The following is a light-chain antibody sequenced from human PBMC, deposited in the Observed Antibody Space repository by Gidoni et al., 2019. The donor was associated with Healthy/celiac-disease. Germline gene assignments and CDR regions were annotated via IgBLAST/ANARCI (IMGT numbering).Light chain of an antibody. CDR3: QQYNSYPYT. V-gene: IGKV1-5*03. CDR2: KAS. J-gene: IGKJ2*01. CDR1: QSISSW. Sequence: DIQMSQAPSTLSASVGDRVTITCRASQSISSWWAWYQQKPGKAPKLLIYKASSLESGVPPRFSGSGSGTEFTLTISSLQPDDFATYYCQQYNSYPYTFGQGTKLEIK.